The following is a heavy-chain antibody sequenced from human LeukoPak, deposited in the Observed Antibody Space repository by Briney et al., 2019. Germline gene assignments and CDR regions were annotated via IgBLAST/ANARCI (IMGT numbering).Heavy chain of an antibody. Sequence: GGSLRLSCAASGFSLSDSHMHWVRQAPGKGLEWVGHIRSRRDNYATAYGVSVQGRFTISRDDSNNMAYLQMDSLTADDTAVYYCSRQTVSCHDFWGQGTLVTVSS. V-gene: IGHV3-73*01. J-gene: IGHJ4*02. CDR3: SRQTVSCHDF. CDR2: IRSRRDNYAT. CDR1: GFSLSDSH. D-gene: IGHD2-2*01.